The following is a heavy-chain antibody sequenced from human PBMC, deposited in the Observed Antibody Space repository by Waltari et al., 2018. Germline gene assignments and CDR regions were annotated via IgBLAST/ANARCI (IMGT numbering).Heavy chain of an antibody. CDR3: VRDLHYCSRNNCYFDY. CDR1: GDSISSTSYN. J-gene: IGHJ4*02. D-gene: IGHD2-2*01. Sequence: QLQLQESGPGLVKPSETLSLSCTVSGDSISSTSYNWGWICQPPGKGLEWIGSIYYFQYSGRTYYNPSLKSRVTISVDTSKNQFSLKLNSVTAADTAVYYCVRDLHYCSRNNCYFDYWGQGTLVTVSS. CDR2: IYYFQYSGRT. V-gene: IGHV4-39*07.